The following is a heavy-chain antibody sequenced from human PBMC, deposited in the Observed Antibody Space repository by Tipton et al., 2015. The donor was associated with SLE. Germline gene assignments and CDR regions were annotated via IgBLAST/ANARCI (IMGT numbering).Heavy chain of an antibody. D-gene: IGHD6-19*01. Sequence: SLRLSCAASGFTFSSYAMHWVRQAPGKGLEWVAVISYDGSNKYYADSVKGRFTISRDNSKNTLYLQMNSLRAEDTAVYYCAKGSQWLALWGQGTLVTVSS. J-gene: IGHJ4*02. V-gene: IGHV3-30*04. CDR3: AKGSQWLAL. CDR2: ISYDGSNK. CDR1: GFTFSSYA.